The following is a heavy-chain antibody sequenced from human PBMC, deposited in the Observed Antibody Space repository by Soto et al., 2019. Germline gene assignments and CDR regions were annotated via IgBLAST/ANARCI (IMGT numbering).Heavy chain of an antibody. D-gene: IGHD3-9*01. CDR2: MNPNSGNT. CDR3: ARDYLRYFGWLPLDY. V-gene: IGHV1-8*01. J-gene: IGHJ4*02. Sequence: QVQLVQSGAEVKKPGASVKVSCKASGYTFTSYDINWVRQATGQGLEWIGWMNPNSGNTGYAQKVQGRVTMTRNTYISTAYMELSSLRCEDTAVYYGARDYLRYFGWLPLDYLVQGTLVAVSS. CDR1: GYTFTSYD.